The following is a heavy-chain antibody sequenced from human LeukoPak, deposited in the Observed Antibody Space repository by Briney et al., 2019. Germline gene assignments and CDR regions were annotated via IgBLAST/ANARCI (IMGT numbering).Heavy chain of an antibody. CDR1: GYTFTSYD. D-gene: IGHD6-19*01. CDR2: MNPNSSNT. Sequence: GASVKVSCKASGYTFTSYDINWVRQATGQGLEWMGWMNPNSSNTGYAQKFQGRVTMTRNTSISTAYMELSSLRPEDTAVYYCAKAVAGLFDYWGQGTLVTVSS. CDR3: AKAVAGLFDY. J-gene: IGHJ4*02. V-gene: IGHV1-8*01.